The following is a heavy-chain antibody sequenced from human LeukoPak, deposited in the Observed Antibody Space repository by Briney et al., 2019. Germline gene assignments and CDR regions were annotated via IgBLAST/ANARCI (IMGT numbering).Heavy chain of an antibody. CDR3: ARSLYSGSFYLDY. V-gene: IGHV3-48*04. CDR2: ISSSSSTI. CDR1: GFTFSSYS. D-gene: IGHD1-26*01. Sequence: GGSQRLSCAASGFTFSSYSMNWVRQAPGKGLEWVSYISSSSSTIYYADSVKGRFTISRDNAKNSLYLQMNSLRAEDTAVYYCARSLYSGSFYLDYWGQGTLVTVSS. J-gene: IGHJ4*02.